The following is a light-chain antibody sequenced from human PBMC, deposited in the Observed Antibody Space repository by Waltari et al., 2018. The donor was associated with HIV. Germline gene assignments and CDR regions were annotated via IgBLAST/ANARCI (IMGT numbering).Light chain of an antibody. CDR2: KVA. J-gene: IGKJ5*01. CDR3: LQGTHWPWS. CDR1: QGLVYSDGNTY. V-gene: IGKV2-30*01. Sequence: DVVMTQSPVSLPVTLGQPASISCRSSQGLVYSDGNTYLNWFQQRQGQSTRRMIYKVAIRDSGVPDRFSGSGSGTDFTLKISRVEAEDVAVYYCLQGTHWPWSFGQGTRLEIK.